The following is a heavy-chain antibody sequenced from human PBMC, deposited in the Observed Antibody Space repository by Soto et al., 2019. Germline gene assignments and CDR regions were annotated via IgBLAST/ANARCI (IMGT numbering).Heavy chain of an antibody. D-gene: IGHD5-12*01. V-gene: IGHV1-69*06. CDR2: IIPIFGTA. CDR3: ACDYVDIVATIMDY. CDR1: GGTFSSYA. Sequence: QVQLVQSGAEVKKPGSSVKVSCKASGGTFSSYAISWVRQAPGQGLEWMGGIIPIFGTANYAQKFQGRVTITADKATSTAYMELSSLRSEDTAVYYCACDYVDIVATIMDYWGQGTLVTVSS. J-gene: IGHJ4*02.